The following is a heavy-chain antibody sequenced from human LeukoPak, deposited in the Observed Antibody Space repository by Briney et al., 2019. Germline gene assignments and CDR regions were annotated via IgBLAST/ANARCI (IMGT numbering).Heavy chain of an antibody. CDR2: IYSGGTT. CDR3: ARSDGDYFDY. V-gene: IGHV3-53*01. J-gene: IGHJ4*02. D-gene: IGHD5-24*01. Sequence: GGSLRLSCAASGFTVRSKFMTWVRQAPGKGLEWVSVIYSGGTTYYADSVKGRFTISRDSSRNTVYLQMNSLRAEDTAIYYCARSDGDYFDYWGQGALVTVSS. CDR1: GFTVRSKF.